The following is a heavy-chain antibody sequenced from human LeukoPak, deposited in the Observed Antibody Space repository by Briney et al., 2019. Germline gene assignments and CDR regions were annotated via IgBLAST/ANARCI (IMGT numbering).Heavy chain of an antibody. CDR1: GFTFSSYW. D-gene: IGHD2-21*01. V-gene: IGHV3-7*01. CDR2: VKQDGSEK. Sequence: GGSLRLSCAASGFTFSSYWMSWVRQPPGQGLEWVANVKQDGSEKYYVASVKGRSTISRDNAKNSLYLQMNSMRADETAVYYRARLAYCGGDCVSGLNPFNGWGQAALVTVPS. J-gene: IGHJ4*02. CDR3: ARLAYCGGDCVSGLNPFNG.